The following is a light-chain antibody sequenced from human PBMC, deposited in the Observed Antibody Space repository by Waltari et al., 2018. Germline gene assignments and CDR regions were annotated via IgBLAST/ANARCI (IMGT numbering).Light chain of an antibody. V-gene: IGKV1D-12*01. CDR3: QQANTFPYT. Sequence: DIQMTQSTSSVSASIGDRVTITCRESQGIASWLAWYQQQPGKAPKVVIYAASRLRSGVPSRFSGSCSGTNFTLMITNLQPEDFATYYCQQANTFPYTFGQGTKLEIK. J-gene: IGKJ2*01. CDR2: AAS. CDR1: QGIASW.